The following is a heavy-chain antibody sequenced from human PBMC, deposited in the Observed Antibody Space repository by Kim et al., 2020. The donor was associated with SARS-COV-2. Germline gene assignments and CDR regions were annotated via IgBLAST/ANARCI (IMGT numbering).Heavy chain of an antibody. J-gene: IGHJ6*02. CDR2: ST. CDR3: ARDEEYGMDV. V-gene: IGHV3-74*01. Sequence: STSYADSVKGRFTISRDNAKNTLYLQMNSLRAEDTAVYYCARDEEYGMDVWGQGTTVTVSS.